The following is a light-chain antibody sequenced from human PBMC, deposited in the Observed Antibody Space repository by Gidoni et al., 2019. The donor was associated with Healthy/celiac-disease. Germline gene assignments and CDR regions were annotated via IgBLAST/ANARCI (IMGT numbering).Light chain of an antibody. J-gene: IGKJ4*01. V-gene: IGKV3-20*01. CDR1: PSVSSSY. Sequence: EMVLTQSPGHLSLSPGERATLSCRASPSVSSSYLAWYQQKPGQAPRLLIYGASSRATGIPDRFSGSGSGTDFTLTISRLEPEDFAVYYCQQYGSSPPLTFGGGTKVEIK. CDR3: QQYGSSPPLT. CDR2: GAS.